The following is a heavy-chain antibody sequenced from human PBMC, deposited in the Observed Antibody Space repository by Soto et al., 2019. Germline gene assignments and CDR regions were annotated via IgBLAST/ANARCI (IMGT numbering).Heavy chain of an antibody. CDR3: ATWMYSSGPPGAFDI. D-gene: IGHD6-19*01. J-gene: IGHJ3*02. CDR2: IYPGDSDT. Sequence: PGESLKISCKGSGYSFTSYWIGWVRQMPGKGLEWMGIIYPGDSDTRYSPSFQGQVTISADKSISTAYLQWSSLKASDTAMYYCATWMYSSGPPGAFDIWGQGTMVTVSS. V-gene: IGHV5-51*01. CDR1: GYSFTSYW.